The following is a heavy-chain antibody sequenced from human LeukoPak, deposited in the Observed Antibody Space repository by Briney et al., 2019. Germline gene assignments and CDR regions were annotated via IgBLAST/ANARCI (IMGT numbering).Heavy chain of an antibody. CDR1: GFTVSSNY. J-gene: IGHJ4*02. Sequence: GGSLRLSCAVSGFTVSSNYMSWVRQAPGKGLEWVSLIHSGGTTDYADSVKGRFTISRDNSKNTLYLQMNSLRAEDTAVYYCAREGDYGDSGYFDYWGQGTLVTVSS. CDR2: IHSGGTT. V-gene: IGHV3-53*01. CDR3: AREGDYGDSGYFDY. D-gene: IGHD4-17*01.